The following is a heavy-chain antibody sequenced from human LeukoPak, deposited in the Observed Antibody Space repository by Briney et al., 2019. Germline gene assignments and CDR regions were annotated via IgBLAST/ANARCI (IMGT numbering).Heavy chain of an antibody. Sequence: PGGSLRLSCAASGFTFDDYAMHWVRQVPGEGLEWVSSISWNGGIIDYADSVKGRFTISRDNAKNSLYLQMNSLRPEDTALYYCAKDKWAGGDIVYLFDYWGQGSLVTVSS. CDR1: GFTFDDYA. V-gene: IGHV3-9*01. J-gene: IGHJ4*02. CDR3: AKDKWAGGDIVYLFDY. D-gene: IGHD2-21*02. CDR2: ISWNGGII.